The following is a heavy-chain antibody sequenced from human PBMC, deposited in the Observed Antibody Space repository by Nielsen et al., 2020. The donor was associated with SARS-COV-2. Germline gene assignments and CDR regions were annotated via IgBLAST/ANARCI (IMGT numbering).Heavy chain of an antibody. CDR2: VSGGGGST. CDR1: GFSFTTYA. CDR3: AKRSGYTSGWYGDY. J-gene: IGHJ4*02. V-gene: IGHV3-23*01. D-gene: IGHD6-19*01. Sequence: GGSLRLSCAASGFSFTTYAINWVRQAPGKGLEWVSAVSGGGGSTYYADSVKGRFTISRDKSKNTVYLQMNSLRVEDTAVYYCAKRSGYTSGWYGDYWGQGTLVTVSS.